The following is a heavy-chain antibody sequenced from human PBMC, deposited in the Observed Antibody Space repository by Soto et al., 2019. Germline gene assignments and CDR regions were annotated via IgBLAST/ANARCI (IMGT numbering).Heavy chain of an antibody. CDR3: ATGQVAGPQADAAYWEY. J-gene: IGHJ4*02. V-gene: IGHV4-31*03. CDR1: GYSVSSGDFY. D-gene: IGHD6-19*01. Sequence: SETLSLTCSVSGYSVSSGDFYWSWIRQHPGKGLEWLGFIDPTGGDHYNPSLKSRLNILIDTSNNQFSLRLNSVTAADTAVYYCATGQVAGPQADAAYWEYCGLGLLVTVSS. CDR2: IDPTGGD.